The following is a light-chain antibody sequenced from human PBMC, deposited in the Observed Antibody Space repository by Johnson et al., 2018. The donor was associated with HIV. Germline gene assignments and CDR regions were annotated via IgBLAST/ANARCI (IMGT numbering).Light chain of an antibody. CDR1: TSNIGDNY. J-gene: IGLJ1*01. V-gene: IGLV1-51*01. Sequence: QSVLTQPPSVSAAPGQKVTISCSGSTSNIGDNYVSWYRQLPGTAPKLLISANDKRPSGIPDRFSGSKSGTSATLGITGLQTGDEADYYCGTWDSSLSAFVFGTGTTVTVL. CDR2: AND. CDR3: GTWDSSLSAFV.